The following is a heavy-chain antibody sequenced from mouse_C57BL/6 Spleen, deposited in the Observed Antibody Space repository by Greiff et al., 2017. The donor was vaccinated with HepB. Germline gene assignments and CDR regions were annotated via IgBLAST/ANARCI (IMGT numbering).Heavy chain of an antibody. Sequence: QVHVKQPGAELVMPGASVKLSCKASGYTFTSYWMHWVKQRPGQGLEWIGEIDPSDSYTNYNQKFKGKSTLTVDKSSSTAYMQLSSLTSEDSAVYYCARGYYGKGDYWGQGTTLTVSS. D-gene: IGHD1-1*01. CDR3: ARGYYGKGDY. J-gene: IGHJ2*01. CDR2: IDPSDSYT. CDR1: GYTFTSYW. V-gene: IGHV1-69*01.